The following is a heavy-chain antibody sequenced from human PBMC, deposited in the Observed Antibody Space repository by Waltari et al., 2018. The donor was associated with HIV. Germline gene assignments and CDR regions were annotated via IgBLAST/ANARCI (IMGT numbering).Heavy chain of an antibody. V-gene: IGHV4-4*07. J-gene: IGHJ4*02. CDR3: AGEQRWLQQLDY. CDR2: IYTSGSN. D-gene: IGHD6-19*01. CDR1: GGSISSYY. Sequence: QVQLQESGPGLVKPSETLSLTCTVSGGSISSYYWSWIRQPAGKGQEWIGRIYTSGSNNDNPSLKNQVTMSVDTSKNQFSLKLNSVTAADTAVYYCAGEQRWLQQLDYGVQGTLGTVSS.